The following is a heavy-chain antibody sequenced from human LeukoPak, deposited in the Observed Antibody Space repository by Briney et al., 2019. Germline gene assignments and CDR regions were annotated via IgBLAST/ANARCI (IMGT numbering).Heavy chain of an antibody. CDR2: ISAYNGNT. D-gene: IGHD6-13*01. Sequence: ASVKVSCKASGYTFTSYGISWVRQAPGQGLEWMGWISAYNGNTNYAQKLQGRFTMTTDTATSTAYLEPRRLRSGEPAVYYCAREFYSRPEKDYYYFMDVWGKRNTVTLSS. CDR3: AREFYSRPEKDYYYFMDV. V-gene: IGHV1-18*01. CDR1: GYTFTSYG. J-gene: IGHJ6*03.